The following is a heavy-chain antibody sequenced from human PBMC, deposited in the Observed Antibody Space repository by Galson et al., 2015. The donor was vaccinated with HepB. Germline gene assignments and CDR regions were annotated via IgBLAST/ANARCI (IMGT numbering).Heavy chain of an antibody. J-gene: IGHJ4*02. Sequence: SLRLSCAASGFTFDDYAMHWVRQAPGKGLEWVSGISWNRGSIAYADSVKGRFTISRDNAKNSLYLQMNSVRAEDTALYYCAKDIGSGYSGRDNFDYWGQGTLVTVSS. V-gene: IGHV3-9*01. CDR1: GFTFDDYA. CDR2: ISWNRGSI. CDR3: AKDIGSGYSGRDNFDY. D-gene: IGHD1-26*01.